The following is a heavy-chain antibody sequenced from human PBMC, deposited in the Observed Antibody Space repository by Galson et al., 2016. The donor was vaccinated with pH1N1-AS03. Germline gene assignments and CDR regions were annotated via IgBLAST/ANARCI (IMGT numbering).Heavy chain of an antibody. J-gene: IGHJ4*02. V-gene: IGHV3-23*01. CDR2: ISSTGSNT. CDR1: GFTFSTYA. D-gene: IGHD6-19*01. Sequence: LRLSCAASGFTFSTYAMTWVRQAPGRGLEWVSSISSTGSNTFYADSVMGRFTISRDNSKNTLYLQMNSLRAEDTAVFYCAKYTIDWYEDYWGQGTLVTVSS. CDR3: AKYTIDWYEDY.